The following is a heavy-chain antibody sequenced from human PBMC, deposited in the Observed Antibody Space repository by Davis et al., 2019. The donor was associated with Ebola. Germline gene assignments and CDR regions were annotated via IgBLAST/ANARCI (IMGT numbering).Heavy chain of an antibody. V-gene: IGHV3-53*01. Sequence: PGGSLRLSCAASGFTFSSHAMSWVRQAPGKGLEWVSVIYSGGSTYYADSVKGRFTISRDNSKNTLYLQMNSLRAEDTAVYYCARSSAARHVGLSWFDYWGQGTLVTVSS. CDR3: ARSSAARHVGLSWFDY. CDR2: IYSGGST. D-gene: IGHD6-6*01. J-gene: IGHJ4*02. CDR1: GFTFSSHA.